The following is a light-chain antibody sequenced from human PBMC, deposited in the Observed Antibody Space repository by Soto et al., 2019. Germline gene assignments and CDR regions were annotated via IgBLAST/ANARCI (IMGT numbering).Light chain of an antibody. CDR2: DAS. CDR3: QQYDNPPYT. J-gene: IGKJ2*01. CDR1: QDISNY. V-gene: IGKV1-33*01. Sequence: IQMTQSPSSLSASVGDRVTITCQASQDISNYLNWYQQKPGKAPKLLIYDASNLETGVPSRFSGSGSGTDFTFTISSLQPEDIATYYCQQYDNPPYTFGQGTKLEIK.